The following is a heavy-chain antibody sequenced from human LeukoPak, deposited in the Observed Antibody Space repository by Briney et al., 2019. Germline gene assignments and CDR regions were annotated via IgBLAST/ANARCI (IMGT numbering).Heavy chain of an antibody. CDR2: ISSDNTYT. J-gene: IGHJ4*02. D-gene: IGHD4-17*01. CDR1: GFTSSDYY. CDR3: VRGGPYGDYDAY. V-gene: IGHV3-11*06. Sequence: GGSLRLSCAVSGFTSSDYYMSWVRQAPGQEIECVSYISSDNTYTNYADSVRGRFTISRDNAKNSLYLQMNSLRAEDTAVYYCVRGGPYGDYDAYWGQGTLVTVSS.